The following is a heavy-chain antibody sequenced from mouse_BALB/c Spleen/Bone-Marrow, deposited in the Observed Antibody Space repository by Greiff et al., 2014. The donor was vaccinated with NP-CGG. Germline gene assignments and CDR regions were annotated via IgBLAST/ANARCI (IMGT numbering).Heavy chain of an antibody. Sequence: VKLVESGPGLVAPSQSLSITCTVSGSSLTSYGVHWVRQPPGKGLEWLGVIWAGGSTNYNSALMSRLSISKDNSKSQVFLKMNSLQTDDTAMYYCARDLRYDWYFDVWGAGTTVTVSS. CDR3: ARDLRYDWYFDV. J-gene: IGHJ1*01. CDR1: GSSLTSYG. V-gene: IGHV2-9*02. CDR2: IWAGGST. D-gene: IGHD2-14*01.